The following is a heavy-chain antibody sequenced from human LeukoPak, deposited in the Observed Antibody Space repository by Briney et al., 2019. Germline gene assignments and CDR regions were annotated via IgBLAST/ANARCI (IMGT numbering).Heavy chain of an antibody. D-gene: IGHD4-17*01. CDR1: GFTFSNYA. CDR2: ISYDGRNK. V-gene: IGHV3-30*04. Sequence: GRSLTLSCAVSGFTFSNYAIHWVRKPPHQGLDWVAVISYDGRNKYYADSVKGRLTISRDNSKNTLYFQMNSLRADDTTPFYWASKHRSTVTTWGYGMDVWGQGTTGTVSS. J-gene: IGHJ6*02. CDR3: ASKHRSTVTTWGYGMDV.